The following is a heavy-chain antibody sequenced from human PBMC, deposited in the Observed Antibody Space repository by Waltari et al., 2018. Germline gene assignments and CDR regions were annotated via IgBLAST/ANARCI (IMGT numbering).Heavy chain of an antibody. D-gene: IGHD2-21*02. J-gene: IGHJ5*02. CDR1: GGSISGFY. V-gene: IGHV4-59*01. Sequence: QVQLQESGPSLLKPSETLSLIRTVSGGSISGFYWRGVRQPPGKGLDWIGYSCYTGSTNVNPPLKSRVTMAVDTYKNQFSLELSSVTAADTAFYYCARGGGGDWEWFDPWGQGTLVTVSS. CDR3: ARGGGGDWEWFDP. CDR2: SCYTGST.